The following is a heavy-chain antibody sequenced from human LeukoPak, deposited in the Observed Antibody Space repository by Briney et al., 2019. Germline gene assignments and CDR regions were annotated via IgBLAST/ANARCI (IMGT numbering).Heavy chain of an antibody. CDR2: ISSSGGST. V-gene: IGHV3-23*01. D-gene: IGHD2-8*01. Sequence: GGSLRLSCAASGFTFSSYAMSWVRQAPGKGLEWVSAISSSGGSTYYADSVKGRFTISRDNSKNTLYLQMNSLRAEDTAVYYCAKVLMVYSSFDYWGQGTLVTVSS. CDR1: GFTFSSYA. CDR3: AKVLMVYSSFDY. J-gene: IGHJ4*02.